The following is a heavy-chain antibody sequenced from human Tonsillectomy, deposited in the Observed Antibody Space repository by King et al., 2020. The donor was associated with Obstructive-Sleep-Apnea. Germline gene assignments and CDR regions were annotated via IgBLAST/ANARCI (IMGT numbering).Heavy chain of an antibody. Sequence: VQLVESGAEVKKPGESLRISCKGSGYTFTGYWISWVRQMPGKGLEWMGRIDPSDSYTNYSPSFKGHVTISADKSISTAYLQWSSLKASDTAMDYCAEHFGGSARFDDWGQGTLATVSA. J-gene: IGHJ4*02. D-gene: IGHD3-16*01. CDR3: AEHFGGSARFDD. V-gene: IGHV5-10-1*03. CDR1: GYTFTGYW. CDR2: IDPSDSYT.